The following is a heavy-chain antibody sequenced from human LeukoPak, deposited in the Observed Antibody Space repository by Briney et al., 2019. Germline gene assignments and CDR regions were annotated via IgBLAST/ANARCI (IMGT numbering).Heavy chain of an antibody. V-gene: IGHV4-59*08. J-gene: IGHJ4*02. CDR2: IYYSGST. CDR1: GXXISSYY. CDR3: ARQNLDCSGGSCYGKYYFDY. Sequence: SETLSLTCTXSGXXISSYYWSWIRQPPGKGLEWIGYIYYSGSTNYNPSLKSRVTISVDTSKNQFSLKLSSVTAADTAVYYCARQNLDCSGGSCYGKYYFDYWGQGTLVTVSS. D-gene: IGHD2-15*01.